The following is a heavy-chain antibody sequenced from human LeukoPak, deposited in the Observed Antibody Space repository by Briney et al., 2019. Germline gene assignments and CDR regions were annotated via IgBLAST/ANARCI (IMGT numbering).Heavy chain of an antibody. D-gene: IGHD2-2*02. CDR1: GGSISSHY. V-gene: IGHV4-59*11. J-gene: IGHJ5*02. Sequence: SETLSLTCTVSGGSISSHYWSWIRQPPGKGLEWIGYIDYSGSTNYNPSLKSRVTISVDTSKNQFSLKLSSVTAADTAVYYCARAKGECSSTSCYTGWFDPWGQGTLVTVSS. CDR3: ARAKGECSSTSCYTGWFDP. CDR2: IDYSGST.